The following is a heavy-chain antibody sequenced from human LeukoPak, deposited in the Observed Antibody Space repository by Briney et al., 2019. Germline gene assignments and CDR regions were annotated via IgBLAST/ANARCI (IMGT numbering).Heavy chain of an antibody. CDR3: ARSHGGITIRNWFDP. D-gene: IGHD3-3*01. J-gene: IGHJ5*02. Sequence: GASVKVSCKASGYTFTAYYMHWVRQAPGQGLEWMGWINPNSGGTNYAQKFQGRVTMTRDTSISTAYMELSRLRSDDTAVYYCARSHGGITIRNWFDPWGQGTLVTVSS. V-gene: IGHV1-2*02. CDR1: GYTFTAYY. CDR2: INPNSGGT.